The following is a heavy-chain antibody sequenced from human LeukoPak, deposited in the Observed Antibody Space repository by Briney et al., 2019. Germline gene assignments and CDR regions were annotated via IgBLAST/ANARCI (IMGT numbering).Heavy chain of an antibody. D-gene: IGHD2-8*01. V-gene: IGHV3-13*04. CDR3: ARVKVDEGLRLYFDY. Sequence: GGSLRLSCAASGFTFSSYDMHWVRQATGKGLEWVSAIGTAGDTFYPDSVKGRFTISRDNAKNSLYLQMNSLRAEDTAVYYCARVKVDEGLRLYFDYWGQGTLVTVSS. CDR1: GFTFSSYD. J-gene: IGHJ4*02. CDR2: IGTAGDT.